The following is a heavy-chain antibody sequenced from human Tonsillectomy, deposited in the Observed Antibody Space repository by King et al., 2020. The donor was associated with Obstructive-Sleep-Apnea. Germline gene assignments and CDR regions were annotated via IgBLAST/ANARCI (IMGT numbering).Heavy chain of an antibody. V-gene: IGHV4-4*02. CDR3: ARGGGYFFDY. Sequence: QLQESGPGLVKPSVTLSLTCAVSGGSISSNNWCNWVRQPPGEGPEWIGEIFHSGSTNYNPSPKRRVTISIDKSNNHFSLMLSSVTAADTAVYYCARGGGYFFDYWGQGALFTVSS. D-gene: IGHD3-16*01. CDR1: GGSISSNNW. J-gene: IGHJ4*02. CDR2: IFHSGST.